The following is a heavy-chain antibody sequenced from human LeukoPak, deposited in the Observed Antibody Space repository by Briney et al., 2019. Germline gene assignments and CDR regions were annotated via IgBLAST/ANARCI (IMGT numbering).Heavy chain of an antibody. CDR1: GYSISSGYY. Sequence: PSETLSLTCTVSGYSISSGYYWGWIRQPPGKGLEWIGSIYHSGSTYYNPSLKSRVTISVDTSKNQFSLKLSSVTAADTAVYYCARDEWEQYYFDYWGQGTLVTVSS. CDR3: ARDEWEQYYFDY. J-gene: IGHJ4*02. D-gene: IGHD1-26*01. V-gene: IGHV4-38-2*02. CDR2: IYHSGST.